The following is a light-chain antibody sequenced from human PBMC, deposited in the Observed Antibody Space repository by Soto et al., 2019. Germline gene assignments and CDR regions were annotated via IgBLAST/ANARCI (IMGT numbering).Light chain of an antibody. Sequence: DIVMTQSPDSLAVSLGERATINCKSSQSVLYSPNNKNYLAWYQQKPGHPPKLVIYWASTRESGVPDRCSGSGYGTDLTLTINSLQAEDVAAYYCQQYYSTPLTFGQGTRLEIK. J-gene: IGKJ5*01. CDR3: QQYYSTPLT. V-gene: IGKV4-1*01. CDR1: QSVLYSPNNKNY. CDR2: WAS.